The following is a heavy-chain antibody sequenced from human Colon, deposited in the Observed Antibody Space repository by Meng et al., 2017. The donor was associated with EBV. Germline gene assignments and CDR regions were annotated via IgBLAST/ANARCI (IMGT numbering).Heavy chain of an antibody. Sequence: QAQLQEARPALVKPSDTLSLTCSVSGGSISGYYWSWIRQSPGMELEWIGYIYYTGSTNYSPSLERRATFSVDTSKNQFSLRLTSVTAADTAKYYCAQYIRVAGTYYLDHWGPGILVTVSS. J-gene: IGHJ4*02. CDR3: AQYIRVAGTYYLDH. D-gene: IGHD2/OR15-2a*01. CDR2: IYYTGST. CDR1: GGSISGYY. V-gene: IGHV4-59*03.